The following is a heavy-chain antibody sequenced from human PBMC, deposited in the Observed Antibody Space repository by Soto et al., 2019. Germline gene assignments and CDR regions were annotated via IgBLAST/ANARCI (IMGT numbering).Heavy chain of an antibody. Sequence: GGSLRLSCAASGFTFCSYSMNWVRQAPGKGLEWVSSISSSSSYIYYADSVKGRFTISRDNAKNSLYLQMNSLRAEDTAVYYCARVGDGGDYYYYGMDVWGQGTTVTVSS. CDR1: GFTFCSYS. J-gene: IGHJ6*02. CDR3: ARVGDGGDYYYYGMDV. CDR2: ISSSSSYI. D-gene: IGHD3-16*01. V-gene: IGHV3-21*01.